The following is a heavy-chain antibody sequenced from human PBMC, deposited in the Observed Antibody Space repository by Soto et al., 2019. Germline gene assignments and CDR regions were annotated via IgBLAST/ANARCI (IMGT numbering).Heavy chain of an antibody. D-gene: IGHD6-13*01. CDR1: GFTFSSYA. Sequence: EVQLLESGGGLVQPGGSLRLSCAASGFTFSSYAMSWVRQAPGKGLEWVSAISGSGGSTYYADSVKGRFTSSRDNSKNTRYQQMNSLRAEDTAVYYCAKGSSYWFDPWGQGTLVTVSS. CDR3: AKGSSYWFDP. J-gene: IGHJ5*02. V-gene: IGHV3-23*01. CDR2: ISGSGGST.